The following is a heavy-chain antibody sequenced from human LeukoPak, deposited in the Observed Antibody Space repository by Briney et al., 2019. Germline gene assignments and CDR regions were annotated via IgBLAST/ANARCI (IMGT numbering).Heavy chain of an antibody. CDR2: MNPNSGNT. CDR3: ARVGSFGERDADEYFQH. V-gene: IGHV1-8*01. J-gene: IGHJ1*01. D-gene: IGHD3-10*01. Sequence: ASVKVSCKTSGYSFTSYDINWVRQATGQGLEWMGWMNPNSGNTGYAQKFQGRVTMTRNTSISTAYMELSSLRSEDTAVYYCARVGSFGERDADEYFQHWGQGTLVTVSS. CDR1: GYSFTSYD.